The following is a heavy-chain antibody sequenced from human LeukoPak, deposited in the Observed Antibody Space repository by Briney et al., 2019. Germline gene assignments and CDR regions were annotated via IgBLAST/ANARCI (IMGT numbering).Heavy chain of an antibody. J-gene: IGHJ2*01. D-gene: IGHD3-3*01. Sequence: SETLSLTCTVSGGSISSSSYYWGWIRQPPGKGLEWIGSIYYSGSTYYHPSLKSRVTISVDTSKNQFSLKLSSVTAADTAVYYCARCITIFGVAGRGNFDLWGRGTLVTVSS. CDR2: IYYSGST. CDR1: GGSISSSSYY. CDR3: ARCITIFGVAGRGNFDL. V-gene: IGHV4-39*01.